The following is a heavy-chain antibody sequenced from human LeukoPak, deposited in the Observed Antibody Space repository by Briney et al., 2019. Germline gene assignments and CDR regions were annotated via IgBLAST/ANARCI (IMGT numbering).Heavy chain of an antibody. CDR2: IYYSGTT. CDR1: GGSISSSPYY. V-gene: IGHV4-39*07. CDR3: AKGAGGFSYYNWFDP. Sequence: SETLSLTCTVSGGSISSSPYYWGWIRQPPGKGLEWIGSIYYSGTTHYNPSLESRVTISVDTSKYQFSLKLASVTAADTAIYYCAKGAGGFSYYNWFDPWGQGTLVTVSS. J-gene: IGHJ5*02. D-gene: IGHD5-18*01.